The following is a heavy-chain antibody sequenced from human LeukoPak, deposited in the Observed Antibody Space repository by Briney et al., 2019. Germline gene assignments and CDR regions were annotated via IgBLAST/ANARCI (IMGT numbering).Heavy chain of an antibody. CDR3: AKGLHGGVGYGVDV. Sequence: GGSLRLSCAASGFTFSTYVMSWVRQAPGKGLEWVSTISGIGVGTYYADSVKGRFTISRDNSKNTLYLQMNSLRAEDTAVYYCAKGLHGGVGYGVDVWGQGTTVSVSS. CDR1: GFTFSTYV. V-gene: IGHV3-23*01. D-gene: IGHD3-16*01. J-gene: IGHJ6*02. CDR2: ISGIGVGT.